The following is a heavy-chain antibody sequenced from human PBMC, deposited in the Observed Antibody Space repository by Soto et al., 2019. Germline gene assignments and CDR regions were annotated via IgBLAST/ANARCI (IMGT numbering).Heavy chain of an antibody. CDR2: VFSSGST. CDR1: GGSMSSYY. D-gene: IGHD2-15*01. J-gene: IGHJ5*02. V-gene: IGHV4-59*01. CDR3: AKEFCDPNGCYGRWLDP. Sequence: VQLQESGPGLAKPSETLSLTCTVSGGSMSSYYWRWIRQPPGKGLEWIGNVFSSGSTIYNPSLKSRVSISVDTSKNQFSLKLSSVTAADTAVYYCAKEFCDPNGCYGRWLDPWGQGTLVTVSS.